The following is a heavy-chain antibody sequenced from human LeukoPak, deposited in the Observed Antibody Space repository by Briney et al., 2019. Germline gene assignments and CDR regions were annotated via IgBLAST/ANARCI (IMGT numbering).Heavy chain of an antibody. Sequence: SETLSLTCTVSGGSISSYYWSWIRQPPGKGLEWIGYIYYSGSTNYNPSLKSRVTISVDTSKNQFSLKLSSVTAADTAVYYCARRGMVRPMDVWGKGTTVTVSS. CDR2: IYYSGST. CDR1: GGSISSYY. J-gene: IGHJ6*03. D-gene: IGHD3-10*01. CDR3: ARRGMVRPMDV. V-gene: IGHV4-59*01.